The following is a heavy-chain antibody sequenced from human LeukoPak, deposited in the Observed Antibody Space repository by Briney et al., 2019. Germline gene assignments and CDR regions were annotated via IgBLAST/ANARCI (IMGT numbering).Heavy chain of an antibody. D-gene: IGHD1-1*01. V-gene: IGHV5-51*01. Sequence: GEPLKISCKGSGYSFTSYWIGWVRQMPGKGLECMGIIYPGDSDTRYSPSFQGQVTISADRSISTAYLQWSSLKASDTAMYYCARHETGPYFDYWGQGTLVTVSS. CDR1: GYSFTSYW. CDR2: IYPGDSDT. CDR3: ARHETGPYFDY. J-gene: IGHJ4*02.